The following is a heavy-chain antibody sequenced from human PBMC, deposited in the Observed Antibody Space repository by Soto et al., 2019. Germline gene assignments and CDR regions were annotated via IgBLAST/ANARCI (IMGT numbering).Heavy chain of an antibody. V-gene: IGHV4-4*07. D-gene: IGHD3-3*01. CDR3: ARALSLGGVDF. CDR1: GGPISSYY. J-gene: IGHJ4*02. CDR2: IYTTEST. Sequence: SETLSLTCTVSGGPISSYYWSWIRQPAGKGLEWIGRIYTTESTNYNPSLKSRVTMSVDTSKNQLSLRLSSVTAADTAVYYCARALSLGGVDFWGQGTLVTVSS.